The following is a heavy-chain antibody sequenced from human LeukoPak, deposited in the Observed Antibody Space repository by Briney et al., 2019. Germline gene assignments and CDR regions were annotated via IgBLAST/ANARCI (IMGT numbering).Heavy chain of an antibody. J-gene: IGHJ3*02. CDR1: GYTFTSYG. CDR2: ISAYNGNT. Sequence: SVKVSCKASGYTFTSYGISWVRQAPGQGLEWMGWISAYNGNTNYAQKLQGRVTMTTDTSTSTAYMELRSLRSDDTAVYYCARRDSSGWYWGAFDIWGQGTMVTVSS. D-gene: IGHD6-19*01. CDR3: ARRDSSGWYWGAFDI. V-gene: IGHV1-18*01.